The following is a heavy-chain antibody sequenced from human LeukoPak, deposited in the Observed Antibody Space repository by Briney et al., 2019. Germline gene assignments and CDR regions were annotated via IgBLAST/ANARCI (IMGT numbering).Heavy chain of an antibody. CDR3: ARATRTTQDAFDI. CDR1: GGSFSGYY. J-gene: IGHJ3*02. V-gene: IGHV4-34*01. CDR2: INHSGST. D-gene: IGHD4-17*01. Sequence: SETLSLTCAVYGGSFSGYYWSWIRQPPGKGLEWIGEINHSGSTNYNPSLKSRVTISVDRSKNQFSLKLSSVTAADTAVYYCARATRTTQDAFDIWGQGTMVTVSS.